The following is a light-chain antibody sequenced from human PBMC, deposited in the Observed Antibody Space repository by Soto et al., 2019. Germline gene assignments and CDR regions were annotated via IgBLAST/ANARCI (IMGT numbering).Light chain of an antibody. Sequence: DVVMKQSPLSLPVTLGQPASSSFWSSESLVSWDGSTYLNWCQLRPGQSPRRLIYKVSNRDSMVPDRVSGTGSGTNFTLKLSRVEADDIGVYYCMQGTHWPPYTFGQGTKLEIK. CDR3: MQGTHWPPYT. J-gene: IGKJ2*01. CDR2: KVS. V-gene: IGKV2-30*01. CDR1: ESLVSWDGSTY.